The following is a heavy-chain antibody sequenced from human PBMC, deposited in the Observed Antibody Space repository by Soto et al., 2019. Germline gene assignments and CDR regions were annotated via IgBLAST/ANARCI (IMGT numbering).Heavy chain of an antibody. D-gene: IGHD3-3*01. Sequence: QVQLQESGPGLVKPSETLSLTCSVSGGSIGSYYWSWIRQPPGKGLEWIGYIYYSGSTNYNPSLTXLVTMSVDTSKNQSSLKLSSVTAASTAVFYCARGGWRQIDYWGQGTLVTVSS. CDR3: ARGGWRQIDY. CDR2: IYYSGST. J-gene: IGHJ4*02. V-gene: IGHV4-59*08. CDR1: GGSIGSYY.